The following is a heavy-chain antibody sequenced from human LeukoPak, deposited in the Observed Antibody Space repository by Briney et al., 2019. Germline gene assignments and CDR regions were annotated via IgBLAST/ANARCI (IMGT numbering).Heavy chain of an antibody. V-gene: IGHV3-23*01. CDR2: ISGSGDST. D-gene: IGHD6-13*01. CDR3: AKTRPLDSSSWSHGDY. J-gene: IGHJ4*02. Sequence: GGSLRLSCAASGFTFSSYAMSWVRQAPGKGLEWVSAISGSGDSTCYGDSVKGRFTISRDNSKNTLYLQMNSLRAEDTAVYYCAKTRPLDSSSWSHGDYWGQGTLVTVSS. CDR1: GFTFSSYA.